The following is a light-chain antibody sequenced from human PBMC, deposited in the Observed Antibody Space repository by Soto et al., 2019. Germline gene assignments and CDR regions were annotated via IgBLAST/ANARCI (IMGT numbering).Light chain of an antibody. CDR2: NYD. CDR3: AAWDVSLNGHV. Sequence: QPVLTQPPSVSGTPGQRVTISCSGGSSNIGKSNVNWFQQFPGTAPKLIMYNYDQRPSGVPDRFSGSRSGTSASLAISGLQSEDEADYYCAAWDVSLNGHVFGTGTKLTVL. V-gene: IGLV1-44*01. CDR1: SSNIGKSN. J-gene: IGLJ1*01.